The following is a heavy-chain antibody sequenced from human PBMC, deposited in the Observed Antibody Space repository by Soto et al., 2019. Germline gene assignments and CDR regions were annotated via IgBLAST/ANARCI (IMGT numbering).Heavy chain of an antibody. Sequence: EVQLVESGGGLVQPGGSLRLSCAASGFTVSTKYMSWVRQAPGKGLEWVSVIYSGGSTFYADSVRVRFTISRDNSKNMVNLQMNSLRAEDTAVYYCARDPWAADYWGQGTLVTVSS. V-gene: IGHV3-66*01. J-gene: IGHJ4*02. D-gene: IGHD3-16*01. CDR3: ARDPWAADY. CDR2: IYSGGST. CDR1: GFTVSTKY.